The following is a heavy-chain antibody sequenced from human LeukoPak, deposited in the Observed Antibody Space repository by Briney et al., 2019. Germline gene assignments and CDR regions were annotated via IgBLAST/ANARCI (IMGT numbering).Heavy chain of an antibody. D-gene: IGHD3-22*01. V-gene: IGHV4-4*07. CDR1: GGSISSYY. CDR3: ARAVVYYDSSGYRAYYYYYYMDV. J-gene: IGHJ6*03. CDR2: IYTSGST. Sequence: PSETLSLTCTVSGGSISSYYWSWIRQPAGKGLEWIGRIYTSGSTNYNPSLKSRVTISVDTSKNQFSLKLSSVTAADTAVYYCARAVVYYDSSGYRAYYYYYYMDVWGKGTTVTISS.